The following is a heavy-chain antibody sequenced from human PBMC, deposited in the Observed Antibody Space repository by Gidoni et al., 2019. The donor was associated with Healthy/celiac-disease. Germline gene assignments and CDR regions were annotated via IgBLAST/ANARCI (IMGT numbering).Heavy chain of an antibody. CDR3: AVYALGGITMVRGVIIPDYVDY. D-gene: IGHD3-10*01. CDR1: GFSFSSYA. CDR2: ISGSGGST. V-gene: IGHV3-23*01. Sequence: EVQLLASGGGLVQPGGSLRLSCAASGFSFSSYALSWARQAPGKGLEWVSAISGSGGSTYYADSVKGRFTISRDNSKNTLYLKMNSLRAEDTAVYYCAVYALGGITMVRGVIIPDYVDYWGQGTLVTVSS. J-gene: IGHJ4*02.